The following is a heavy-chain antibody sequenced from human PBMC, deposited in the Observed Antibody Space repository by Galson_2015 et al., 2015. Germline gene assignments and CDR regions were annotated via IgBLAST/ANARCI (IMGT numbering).Heavy chain of an antibody. D-gene: IGHD3-10*01. Sequence: SVKVSCKASGGTFSSYTISWVRQAPGQGLEWMGRIIPILGIANYAQKFQGRVTITADKSTSTAYMELSSPRSEDTAVYYCARVPSLKGSGSYYPTTYYYYYGMDVWGQGTTVTVSS. CDR2: IIPILGIA. CDR1: GGTFSSYT. CDR3: ARVPSLKGSGSYYPTTYYYYYGMDV. J-gene: IGHJ6*02. V-gene: IGHV1-69*02.